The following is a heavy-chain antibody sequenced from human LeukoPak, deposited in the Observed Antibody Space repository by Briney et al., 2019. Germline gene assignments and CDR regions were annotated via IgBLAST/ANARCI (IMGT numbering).Heavy chain of an antibody. V-gene: IGHV4-34*01. CDR3: ARAPGYCSSTSCYRGFFYCYGMDV. CDR2: INHSGST. CDR1: GGSFSGYY. J-gene: IGHJ6*02. Sequence: SETLSLTCAVYGGSFSGYYWSWIRQPPGKGLEWIGGINHSGSTNYNPSLKSRVTISVDTSKNQFSLKLSSVTAADTAVYYCARAPGYCSSTSCYRGFFYCYGMDVWGQGTTVTVSS. D-gene: IGHD2-2*02.